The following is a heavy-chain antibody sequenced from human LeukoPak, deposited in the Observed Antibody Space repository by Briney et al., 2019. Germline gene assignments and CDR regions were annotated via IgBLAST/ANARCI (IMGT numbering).Heavy chain of an antibody. CDR2: IIPILGIA. CDR3: ARAHILTGFDY. D-gene: IGHD3-9*01. J-gene: IGHJ4*02. CDR1: GGTFSSYV. Sequence: ASVKVSCKASGGTFSSYVISWVRQAPGQGLEWMGRIIPILGIANYAQKFQGRVTITADKSTSTAYMELSSLRSEDTAVYYCARAHILTGFDYWGQGTLVTVSS. V-gene: IGHV1-69*04.